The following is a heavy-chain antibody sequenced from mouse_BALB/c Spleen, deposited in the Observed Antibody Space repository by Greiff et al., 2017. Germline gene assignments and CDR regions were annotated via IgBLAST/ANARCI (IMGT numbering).Heavy chain of an antibody. V-gene: IGHV14-3*02. CDR3: NAWVSTGAMDY. D-gene: IGHD1-1*01. Sequence: VQLQQSGAELVNPGASVKLSCTASGFNIKDTYMHWVKQRPEQGLEWIGRIDPANGNTKYDPKFQGKATITADTSSNTAYLQLSSLTSEDTAVYYCNAWVSTGAMDYWGQGTSVTVSS. CDR1: GFNIKDTY. CDR2: IDPANGNT. J-gene: IGHJ4*01.